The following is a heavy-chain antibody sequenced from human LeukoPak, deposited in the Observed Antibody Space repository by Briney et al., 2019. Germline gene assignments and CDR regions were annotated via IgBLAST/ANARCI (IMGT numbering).Heavy chain of an antibody. D-gene: IGHD3-10*01. Sequence: GASVKVSCKASGYTFTSYYMHWVRQAPGQGLEWMGIINPSGGSTSYAQKFQGRVTMTRDMSTSTVYMELSSLRSEDTAVYYCASQESSGSYRNYYYYYYMDVWGKGTTVTVSS. CDR3: ASQESSGSYRNYYYYYYMDV. J-gene: IGHJ6*03. CDR1: GYTFTSYY. CDR2: INPSGGST. V-gene: IGHV1-46*01.